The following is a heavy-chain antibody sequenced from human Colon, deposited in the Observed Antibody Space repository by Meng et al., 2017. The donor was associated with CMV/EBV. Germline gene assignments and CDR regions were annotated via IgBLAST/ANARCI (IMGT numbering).Heavy chain of an antibody. CDR3: ARDRVDGGSGSYYRGFVS. D-gene: IGHD3-10*01. CDR1: GGSISSSAFY. V-gene: IGHV4-39*07. CDR2: IYYSGTT. Sequence: SETLSLTCTVSGGSISSSAFYWGWIRQPPGKGLEWIGNIYYSGTTYQNPSLRSRVAISIDTSKNQFSLRLTSVTAADTAIYYCARDRVDGGSGSYYRGFVSWGQGTLVTVSS. J-gene: IGHJ1*01.